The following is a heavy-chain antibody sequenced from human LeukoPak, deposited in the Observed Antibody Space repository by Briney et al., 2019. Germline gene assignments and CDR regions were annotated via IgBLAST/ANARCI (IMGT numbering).Heavy chain of an antibody. J-gene: IGHJ4*02. CDR3: ARGPFMGKPADY. CDR2: INPNSGGT. D-gene: IGHD7-27*01. CDR1: GYTFTGYY. Sequence: ASVKVFYKASGYTFTGYYMHWVRQAPGQGLEWMGWINPNSGGTNYAQKFQGRVTMTRDTSISTAYMELSRLRSDDTAVYYCARGPFMGKPADYWGQGTLVTVSS. V-gene: IGHV1-2*02.